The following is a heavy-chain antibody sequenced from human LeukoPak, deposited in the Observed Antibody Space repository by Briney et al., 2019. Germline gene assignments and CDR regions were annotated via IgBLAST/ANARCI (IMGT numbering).Heavy chain of an antibody. CDR2: ISSSSSTI. CDR3: ARDHYDFWSGYSTFDY. Sequence: PGGSLRLSCAASGFTFSSYSMNWVRQAPGKGLEWVSYISSSSSTIYYADSVEGRFTISRDNAKNSLYLQMNSLRAEDTAVYYCARDHYDFWSGYSTFDYWGQGTLVTVSS. D-gene: IGHD3-3*01. CDR1: GFTFSSYS. J-gene: IGHJ4*02. V-gene: IGHV3-48*01.